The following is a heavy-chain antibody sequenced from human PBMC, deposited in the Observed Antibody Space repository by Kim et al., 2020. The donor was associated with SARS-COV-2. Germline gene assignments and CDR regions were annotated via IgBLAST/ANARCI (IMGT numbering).Heavy chain of an antibody. CDR3: ARTYSSSWYAMDYYYGMDV. Sequence: SETLSLTCAVSGGSISSSNWWSWVRQPPGKGLEWIGEIYHSGSTNYNPSLKSRVTISVDKSKNQFSLKLSSVTAADTAVYYCARTYSSSWYAMDYYYGMDVWGQGTTVTVSS. V-gene: IGHV4-4*02. CDR1: GGSISSSNW. D-gene: IGHD6-13*01. J-gene: IGHJ6*02. CDR2: IYHSGST.